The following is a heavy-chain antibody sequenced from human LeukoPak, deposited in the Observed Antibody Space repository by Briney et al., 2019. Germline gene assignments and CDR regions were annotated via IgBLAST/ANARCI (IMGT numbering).Heavy chain of an antibody. CDR2: IYSGGST. CDR1: GFTVSSDY. J-gene: IGHJ4*02. D-gene: IGHD3-22*01. Sequence: GGSLRLSCAASGFTVSSDYMSWVRQAPGKGLEWVSVIYSGGSTYYADSVKGRFTISRDNSKNTLYLQMNSLRAEDTAVYYCAREVAYYYDSSGYYDYWGQGTLVTVSS. CDR3: AREVAYYYDSSGYYDY. V-gene: IGHV3-66*02.